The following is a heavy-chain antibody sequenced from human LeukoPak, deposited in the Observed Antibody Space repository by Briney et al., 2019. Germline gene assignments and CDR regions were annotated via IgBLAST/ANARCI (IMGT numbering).Heavy chain of an antibody. Sequence: GGSLRLSCAASGFTFSSYAMSWVRQAPGKGLEWVSAISGSGGSTYYADSVKGRFTTSRDNSKNTLYLQMNSLSAENTAVYYCAKARDSSSWYVVWGQGTLVTVSS. V-gene: IGHV3-23*01. CDR3: AKARDSSSWYVV. J-gene: IGHJ4*02. CDR2: ISGSGGST. CDR1: GFTFSSYA. D-gene: IGHD6-13*01.